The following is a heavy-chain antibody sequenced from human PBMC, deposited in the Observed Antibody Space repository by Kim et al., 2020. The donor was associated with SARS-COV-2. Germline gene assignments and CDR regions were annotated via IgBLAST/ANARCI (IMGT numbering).Heavy chain of an antibody. CDR3: ARCSVGGPRRSGWCNWFAP. CDR2: IDTNTGKP. D-gene: IGHD6-19*01. J-gene: IGHJ5*02. CDR1: GHNFNTYA. Sequence: ASVKVSCEASGHNFNTYALNWVRQAPGQGLEWMGCIDTNTGKPTYAQGFTGRFVFSLDTTVNTAYLQINNLKAEDSAVYYCARCSVGGPRRSGWCNWFAPWGQGTLVTVSS. V-gene: IGHV7-4-1*02.